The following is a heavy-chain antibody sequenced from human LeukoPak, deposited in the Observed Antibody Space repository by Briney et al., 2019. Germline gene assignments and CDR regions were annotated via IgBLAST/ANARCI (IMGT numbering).Heavy chain of an antibody. CDR2: ISYDGSNK. CDR1: GFTFSSYA. D-gene: IGHD3-10*01. Sequence: GSSLTLSCAPSGFTFSSYAMHWVRQAPGKGLEGVAVISYDGSNKYYADSVKGRFTISRDNSKNTLYLQMNSLRAEDTAVYYCARGLEGLLWFGELGPWGQGTLVTVSS. J-gene: IGHJ5*02. V-gene: IGHV3-30*04. CDR3: ARGLEGLLWFGELGP.